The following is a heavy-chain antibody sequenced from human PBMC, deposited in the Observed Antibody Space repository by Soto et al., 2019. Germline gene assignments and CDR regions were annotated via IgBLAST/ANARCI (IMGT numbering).Heavy chain of an antibody. CDR2: INPNSGGT. Sequence: ASVKVSCKASGYTFTGHYMHWVRQAPGQGLEWMGWINPNSGGTNYALNLQGRVTMTTDTSTSTAYMELRSLRSDDTAVYYCAREAPIDILTGYYPTYGMGVWGQGTTVTVSS. CDR3: AREAPIDILTGYYPTYGMGV. D-gene: IGHD3-9*01. V-gene: IGHV1-2*02. CDR1: GYTFTGHY. J-gene: IGHJ6*02.